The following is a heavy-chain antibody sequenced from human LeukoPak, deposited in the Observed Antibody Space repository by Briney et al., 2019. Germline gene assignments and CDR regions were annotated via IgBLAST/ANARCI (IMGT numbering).Heavy chain of an antibody. J-gene: IGHJ4*01. Sequence: GGSLRLSCAASGFTFSSYSMNWVRQAPGKGLEWVSSISSSSSYIYYADSVKGRFTISRDNAKNSLYLQMNSLRAEDTAVYYCARDFLPATFSLDYSGHGTLVTVSS. CDR2: ISSSSSYI. D-gene: IGHD3-3*01. CDR3: ARDFLPATFSLDY. CDR1: GFTFSSYS. V-gene: IGHV3-21*01.